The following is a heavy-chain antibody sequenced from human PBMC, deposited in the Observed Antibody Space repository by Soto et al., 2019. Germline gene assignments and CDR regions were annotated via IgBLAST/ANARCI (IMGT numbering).Heavy chain of an antibody. CDR3: ARDLGVRGGTFDY. CDR1: GYTFTGYY. CDR2: INPNSGGT. Sequence: GASVKVSCKASGYTFTGYYIHWVRQAPGQGLEWMGWINPNSGGTNYAQKFQGWVTMTRDTSISTAYMELSRLRSDDTAVCYCARDLGVRGGTFDYWGQGTLVTVSS. J-gene: IGHJ4*02. V-gene: IGHV1-2*04. D-gene: IGHD3-10*01.